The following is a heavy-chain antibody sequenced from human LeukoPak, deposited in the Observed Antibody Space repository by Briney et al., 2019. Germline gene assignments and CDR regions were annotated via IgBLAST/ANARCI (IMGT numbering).Heavy chain of an antibody. V-gene: IGHV3-7*01. CDR3: ARGGSWDARPFDP. J-gene: IGHJ5*02. CDR2: IKQDGSEK. CDR1: GFTFSSYW. D-gene: IGHD2-15*01. Sequence: GGSLRLSCAASGFTFSSYWMSWVRQAPGKGLEWVANIKQDGSEKYYVDSVKGRFTISRDNAKNSLYLQMNSLRAEDTAVYYCARGGSWDARPFDPWGQGTLVTVSS.